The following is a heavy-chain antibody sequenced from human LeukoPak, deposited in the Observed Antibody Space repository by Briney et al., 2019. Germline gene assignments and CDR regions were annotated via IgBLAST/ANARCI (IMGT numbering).Heavy chain of an antibody. V-gene: IGHV1-69*04. D-gene: IGHD3-10*01. J-gene: IGHJ4*02. Sequence: ASVKVSCKASGGTFISYAISWVRQAPGQGLEWMGRIIPILGIANYAQKFQGRVTITADKSTSTAYMELSSLRSEDTAVYYCAVAFGELSYFDYWGQGTLVTVSS. CDR2: IIPILGIA. CDR1: GGTFISYA. CDR3: AVAFGELSYFDY.